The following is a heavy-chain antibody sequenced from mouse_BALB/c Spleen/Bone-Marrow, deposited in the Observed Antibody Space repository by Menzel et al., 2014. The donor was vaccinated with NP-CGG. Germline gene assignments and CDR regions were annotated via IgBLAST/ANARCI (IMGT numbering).Heavy chain of an antibody. D-gene: IGHD1-1*01. J-gene: IGHJ4*01. CDR2: INPSNSGT. Sequence: VQLQQSGAELVKPGASVKLSCKASGYTFTNYYIYWVKQRPGQGLEWIGGINPSNSGTKFNEKFKNKATPTIDKSSSTAYIQLSSLTSEDSAVYYCSRHYYSTPSYAMDYWGQGTSVTVSS. CDR1: GYTFTNYY. CDR3: SRHYYSTPSYAMDY. V-gene: IGHV1S81*02.